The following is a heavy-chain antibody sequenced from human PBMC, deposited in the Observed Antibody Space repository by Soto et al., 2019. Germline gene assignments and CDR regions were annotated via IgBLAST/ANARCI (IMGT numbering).Heavy chain of an antibody. V-gene: IGHV3-74*01. D-gene: IGHD6-19*01. J-gene: IGHJ4*02. CDR3: ARDRAVAAYFDY. Sequence: GSLRLSCAASGFTFSSYWMHWVRQAPGKGLVWVSRINSDGSSTSYADSVKGRFTISRDNAKNTLYLQMNSLRAEDTAVYYCARDRAVAAYFDYWGQGXLVTVSS. CDR1: GFTFSSYW. CDR2: INSDGSST.